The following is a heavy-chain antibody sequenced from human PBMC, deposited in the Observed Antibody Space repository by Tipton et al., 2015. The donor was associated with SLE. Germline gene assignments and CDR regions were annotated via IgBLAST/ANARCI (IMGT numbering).Heavy chain of an antibody. J-gene: IGHJ6*03. CDR3: ARHVSSYDFWSEGYYMDV. Sequence: TLSLTCSVSGDFLSSTNYYWGWIRQSPGKGLAWIGTIYSTGSTSYNPSLQSRVTISIDMSKNQFSLKLSSVTAADTAVYYCARHVSSYDFWSEGYYMDVWGKGAAVTVSS. CDR2: IYSTGST. V-gene: IGHV4-39*01. CDR1: GDFLSSTNYY. D-gene: IGHD3-3*01.